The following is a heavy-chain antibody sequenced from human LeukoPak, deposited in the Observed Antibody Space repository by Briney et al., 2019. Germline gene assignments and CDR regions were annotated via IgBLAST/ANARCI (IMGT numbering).Heavy chain of an antibody. CDR3: ARAGGDGYILDY. V-gene: IGHV1-3*01. CDR2: INAGNGNT. D-gene: IGHD5-24*01. Sequence: ASVKVPCKASGYTFTSYAMHWVRQAPGQRLEWMGWINAGNGNTKYSQKFQGRVTITRDTSASTAYMELSSLRSEDTAVYYCARAGGDGYILDYWGQGTLVTVSS. J-gene: IGHJ4*02. CDR1: GYTFTSYA.